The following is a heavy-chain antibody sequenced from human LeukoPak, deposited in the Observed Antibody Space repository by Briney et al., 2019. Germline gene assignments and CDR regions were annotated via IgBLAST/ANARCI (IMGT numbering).Heavy chain of an antibody. CDR1: GYTFTSYG. CDR3: ARGGLITMIVVVIPNDAFDI. J-gene: IGHJ3*02. Sequence: EASVKVSCKASGYTFTSYGISWVRQAPGQGLEWMGWISAYNGNTDYAQNLQGRVTMTKNTSISTAYMELSSLRSEDTAVYYCARGGLITMIVVVIPNDAFDIWGQGTMVTVSS. D-gene: IGHD3-22*01. CDR2: ISAYNGNT. V-gene: IGHV1-18*01.